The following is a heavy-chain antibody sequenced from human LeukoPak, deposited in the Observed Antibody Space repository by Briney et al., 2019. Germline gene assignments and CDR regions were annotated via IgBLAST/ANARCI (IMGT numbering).Heavy chain of an antibody. CDR1: GFTFSSCW. V-gene: IGHV3-7*01. CDR2: IKQDGSEK. CDR3: ARVWVGYYYGSGSQKVYYFDY. D-gene: IGHD3-10*01. J-gene: IGHJ4*02. Sequence: GGSLRLSCAASGFTFSSCWMSWVRQAPGKGLEWVANIKQDGSEKYYVDSVKGRFTISRDNAKNSLYLQMNSLRAEDTAVYYCARVWVGYYYGSGSQKVYYFDYWGQGTLVTVSS.